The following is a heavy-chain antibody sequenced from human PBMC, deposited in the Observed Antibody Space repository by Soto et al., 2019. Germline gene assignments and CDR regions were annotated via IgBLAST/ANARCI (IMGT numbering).Heavy chain of an antibody. J-gene: IGHJ6*02. CDR1: GFTFSSYA. CDR3: ARVQLERQFLGYYYYGMDV. D-gene: IGHD1-1*01. Sequence: QVQLVESGGGVVQPGRSLRLSCAASGFTFSSYAMHWVRQAPSKGLEWVAVISYDGSNKYYADSVKGRFTISRDNSKNTLYLQMNSLRAEDTAVYYCARVQLERQFLGYYYYGMDVWGQGTTVTVSS. CDR2: ISYDGSNK. V-gene: IGHV3-30-3*01.